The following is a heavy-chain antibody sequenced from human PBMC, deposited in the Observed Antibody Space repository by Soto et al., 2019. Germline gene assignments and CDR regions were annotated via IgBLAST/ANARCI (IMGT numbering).Heavy chain of an antibody. CDR3: AKSLRAVGTTTGYYYGMDV. V-gene: IGHV3-23*01. J-gene: IGHJ6*02. CDR1: GFTFKNFS. Sequence: GGSLRLSCEAAGFTFKNFSMNWVRHAPGKGLDWVSGISGSSRRTFPVGSVKGRFTMERDNSKSTLYLQMNGLRAEDTARYFRAKSLRAVGTTTGYYYGMDVWGQGTTVTVSS. CDR2: ISGSSRRT. D-gene: IGHD1-26*01.